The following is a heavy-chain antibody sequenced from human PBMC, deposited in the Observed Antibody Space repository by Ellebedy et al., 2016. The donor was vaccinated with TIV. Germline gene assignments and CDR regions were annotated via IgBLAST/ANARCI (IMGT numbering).Heavy chain of an antibody. CDR3: ARGIDAYKVGNS. CDR2: MCYSEYH. D-gene: IGHD5-24*01. Sequence: MPSETLSLTCTVSGDSINSVTYCWGWIRQPPGKGLEWLGSMCYSEYHFYNPSLRSRVTISGDTSKNQFSLELSSVTAADTAVYYCARGIDAYKVGNSWGQGTLVTVSS. V-gene: IGHV4-39*07. CDR1: GDSINSVTYC. J-gene: IGHJ4*02.